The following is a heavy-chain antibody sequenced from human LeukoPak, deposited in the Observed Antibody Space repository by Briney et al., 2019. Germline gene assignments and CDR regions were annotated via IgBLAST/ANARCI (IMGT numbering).Heavy chain of an antibody. CDR1: GFTFSSYA. Sequence: GGSLRLSCAASGFTFSSYAMHWVRQAPGKGLEWVAVISYDGSNKYYADSVKGRFTISRDNSKNTLYLQMNSLRAEDTAVYYCVKDGLSYDSSGGATPEYWGQGTLVTVSS. CDR2: ISYDGSNK. V-gene: IGHV3-30-3*01. D-gene: IGHD3-22*01. J-gene: IGHJ4*02. CDR3: VKDGLSYDSSGGATPEY.